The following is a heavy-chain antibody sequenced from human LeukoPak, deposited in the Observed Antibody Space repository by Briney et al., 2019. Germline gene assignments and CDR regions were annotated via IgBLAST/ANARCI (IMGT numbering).Heavy chain of an antibody. D-gene: IGHD5-12*01. Sequence: SETLTLTCAVYGGSFSGYYWTWIRQPPGKGLEWIGEINHTGSTNYNPSPKSRITMSVDTSKNQFSLKVNSVTAADTAMYYCARRSPNSGWPFDYWGQGTLVTISS. J-gene: IGHJ4*02. CDR2: INHTGST. CDR1: GGSFSGYY. CDR3: ARRSPNSGWPFDY. V-gene: IGHV4-34*01.